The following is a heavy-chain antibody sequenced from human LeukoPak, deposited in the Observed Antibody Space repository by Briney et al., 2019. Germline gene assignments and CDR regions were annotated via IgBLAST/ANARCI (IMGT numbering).Heavy chain of an antibody. D-gene: IGHD5-18*01. CDR2: IYDSGST. J-gene: IGHJ4*02. V-gene: IGHV4-30-4*01. Sequence: SQTLSLTCTVSGGSISSGDYYCSWIRQPPGKGLEWIGYIYDSGSTYYNPSLKSRVTISVDTSKNQFSLKLTSVTAADTAVYYCARGSGAAMDPFDYWGQGTLVTVSS. CDR3: ARGSGAAMDPFDY. CDR1: GGSISSGDYY.